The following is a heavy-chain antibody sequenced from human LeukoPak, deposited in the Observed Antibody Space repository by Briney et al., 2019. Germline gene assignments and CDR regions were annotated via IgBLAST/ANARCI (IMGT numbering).Heavy chain of an antibody. D-gene: IGHD3-22*01. J-gene: IGHJ5*02. V-gene: IGHV3-74*01. CDR1: GFTFSRYW. CDR2: INSDGSST. CDR3: ASSSGGFNWFDP. Sequence: QPGGSLRLSCAASGFTFSRYWMHWVRQAPGKGLVWVSRINSDGSSTNYADSVKGRITISRDNAKNTLYLQMNSLRVEDTAVYYRASSSGGFNWFDPWGQGTLVTVSS.